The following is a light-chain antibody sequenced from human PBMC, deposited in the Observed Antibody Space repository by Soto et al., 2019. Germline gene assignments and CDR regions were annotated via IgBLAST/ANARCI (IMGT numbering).Light chain of an antibody. Sequence: WTQTHGTLSLSPGERATLSCRASQTVRNNYLAWYQQKPGQAPRLLIYDASSRATGIPDRFSGGGSGTDFTLTISRLEPEDFAVYYCQEFSRYPLSVGGGTKVDI. V-gene: IGKV3-20*01. CDR1: QTVRNNY. J-gene: IGKJ4*01. CDR2: DAS. CDR3: QEFSRYPLS.